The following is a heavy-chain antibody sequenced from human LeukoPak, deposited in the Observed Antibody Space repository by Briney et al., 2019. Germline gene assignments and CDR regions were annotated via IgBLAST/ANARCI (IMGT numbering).Heavy chain of an antibody. D-gene: IGHD3-10*01. CDR3: ARDPTSYGSGLFDP. Sequence: GGSLRLSCAASGFTFSSYALSWVRQVPGKGLEWVSAMTASGDNTYHADSVKGRFTISRDNSKNTLYLQMGSLRAEDMAVYYCARDPTSYGSGLFDPWGQGTLVTVSS. J-gene: IGHJ5*02. CDR1: GFTFSSYA. CDR2: MTASGDNT. V-gene: IGHV3-23*01.